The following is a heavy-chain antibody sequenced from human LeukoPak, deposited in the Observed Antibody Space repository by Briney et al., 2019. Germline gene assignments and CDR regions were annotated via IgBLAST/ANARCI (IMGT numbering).Heavy chain of an antibody. D-gene: IGHD3-9*01. Sequence: SETLSLTCAVYGGSFSGYYWSWIRQPPGKGLEWIGEINHSGSTNYNPSLKSRVTISADTSKNQFFLQPIFVIAADKAVYSCARGLVRGSAGLRYFDWGGPHLNWCDPWGQGTLVTVSS. CDR1: GGSFSGYY. CDR2: INHSGST. J-gene: IGHJ5*02. CDR3: ARGLVRGSAGLRYFDWGGPHLNWCDP. V-gene: IGHV4-34*01.